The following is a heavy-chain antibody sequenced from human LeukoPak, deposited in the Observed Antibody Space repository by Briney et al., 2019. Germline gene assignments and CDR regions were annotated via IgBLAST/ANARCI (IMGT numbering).Heavy chain of an antibody. CDR2: IFYSGNT. D-gene: IGHD6-13*01. V-gene: IGHV4-39*01. J-gene: IGHJ4*02. CDR1: GGSINSSSYY. CDR3: ARGAAAGPDRFDY. Sequence: PSETLSLTCTVSGGSINSSSYYWGWIRQPPGKGLEWIGSIFYSGNTYDNPSLKSRVTISVDTSKNQFSLKLNSVTAADTAVYYCARGAAAGPDRFDYWGQGTLVTVSS.